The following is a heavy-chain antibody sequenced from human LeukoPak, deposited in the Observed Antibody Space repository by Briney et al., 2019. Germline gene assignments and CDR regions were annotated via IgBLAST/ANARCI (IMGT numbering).Heavy chain of an antibody. J-gene: IGHJ3*02. Sequence: ASVKVSCKASGYTFTSYYIHWVRQAPGQGLEWMGIINPGVGSTSYAQKFQGRVTMTRDMSTSTVCMELSSLRSEDTAVYYCARGHFYDSTGYHDTFDIWGQGTMVTVSS. CDR2: INPGVGST. CDR1: GYTFTSYY. CDR3: ARGHFYDSTGYHDTFDI. V-gene: IGHV1-46*01. D-gene: IGHD3-22*01.